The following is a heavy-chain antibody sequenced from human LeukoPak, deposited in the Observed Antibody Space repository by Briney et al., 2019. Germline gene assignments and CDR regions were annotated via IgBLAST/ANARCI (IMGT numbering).Heavy chain of an antibody. J-gene: IGHJ4*02. CDR3: AKQSYARSLGE. V-gene: IGHV3-23*01. CDR1: GFPFSDFS. D-gene: IGHD2-8*01. CDR2: TNSGGSST. Sequence: GGSLRLSCATSGFPFSDFSMSWVRQAPGKGLGWISTTNSGGSSTDYAESVKGRFTISRDNSKNTLYLQMSSLRVEDTAMYYCAKQSYARSLGEGGPGTLVTVSS.